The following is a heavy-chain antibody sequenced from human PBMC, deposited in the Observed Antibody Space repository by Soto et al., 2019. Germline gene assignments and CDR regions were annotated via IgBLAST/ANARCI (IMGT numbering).Heavy chain of an antibody. J-gene: IGHJ4*02. V-gene: IGHV4-59*08. D-gene: IGHD3-9*01. CDR2: IYYSGST. CDR1: GGSISSYY. Sequence: SETLSLTCTVSGGSISSYYWSWIRQPPGKGLEWIGYIYYSGSTYYNPSIKSRVTISEDTSKNQFSLKLSSVTAADTAEYYCARVSPYDILTGYYFDYWGQGTLVTVSS. CDR3: ARVSPYDILTGYYFDY.